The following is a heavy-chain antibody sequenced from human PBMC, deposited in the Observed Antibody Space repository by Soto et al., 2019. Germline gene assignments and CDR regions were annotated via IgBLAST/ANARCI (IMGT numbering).Heavy chain of an antibody. V-gene: IGHV3-7*03. CDR3: TRAPDGSGAYYYFDP. CDR2: INRDGGET. D-gene: IGHD3-22*01. CDR1: GFPFSSYW. Sequence: EVQLVESGGGLVQPGGSLRLSCAASGFPFSSYWMSWVRQAPGKGLQWVANINRDGGETYYVDSLKGRITISRDNAENSLYMQMNSLRDDDTAVYYCTRAPDGSGAYYYFDPWGQGTLVTVPS. J-gene: IGHJ4*02.